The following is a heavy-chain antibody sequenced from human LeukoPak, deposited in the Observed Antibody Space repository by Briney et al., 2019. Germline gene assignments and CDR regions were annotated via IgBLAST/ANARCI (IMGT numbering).Heavy chain of an antibody. V-gene: IGHV1-18*01. CDR3: ARTRDTAMVHAFDI. Sequence: ASVKVSCKASGGTFSSYAISWVRQAPGQGLEWMGWISAYNGNTNYAQKFQGRVTMTTDTSTSTAYMELRSLRSDDTAVYYCARTRDTAMVHAFDIWGQGTMVTVSS. J-gene: IGHJ3*02. CDR2: ISAYNGNT. D-gene: IGHD5-18*01. CDR1: GGTFSSYA.